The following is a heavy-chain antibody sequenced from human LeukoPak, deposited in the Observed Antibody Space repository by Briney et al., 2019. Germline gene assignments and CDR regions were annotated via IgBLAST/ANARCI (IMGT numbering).Heavy chain of an antibody. V-gene: IGHV4-34*01. Sequence: SETLSLTCAVYGGSFSGYYWSWIRQPPGKGLEWIGYIYHSGSTYYNPSLKSRVTISVDRSKNQFSLKLSSVTAADTAVYYCARAGYCSSTSCSAFDIWGQGTMVTVSS. CDR3: ARAGYCSSTSCSAFDI. CDR1: GGSFSGYY. D-gene: IGHD2-2*01. CDR2: IYHSGST. J-gene: IGHJ3*02.